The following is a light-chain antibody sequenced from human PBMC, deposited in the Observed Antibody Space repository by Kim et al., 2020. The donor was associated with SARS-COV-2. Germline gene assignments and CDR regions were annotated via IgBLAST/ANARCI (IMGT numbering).Light chain of an antibody. Sequence: VTVPCTGSSSNIGTGYDVLWYQQLPGTAPKLLIYDNNNRPSGVPDRFSGSKSGTSASLAITGLQAEDEADYYCQSYDSSLSGFVVFGGGTQLTVL. CDR3: QSYDSSLSGFVV. CDR1: SSNIGTGYD. J-gene: IGLJ2*01. V-gene: IGLV1-40*01. CDR2: DNN.